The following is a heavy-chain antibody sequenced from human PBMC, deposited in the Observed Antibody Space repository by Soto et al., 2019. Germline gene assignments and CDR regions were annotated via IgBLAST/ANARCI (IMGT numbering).Heavy chain of an antibody. CDR1: GYSFTIYW. J-gene: IGHJ6*02. CDR2: IDPSDSYT. V-gene: IGHV5-10-1*01. D-gene: IGHD6-6*01. CDR3: ARLGIAARRVHDYMDV. Sequence: GASLKVSCKGSGYSFTIYWISWVRQMPGKGLEWMGRIDPSDSYTNYSPSFQGHVTISADKSISTAYLQWSSLKASDTAMYYCARLGIAARRVHDYMDVWRQGTTDTVSS.